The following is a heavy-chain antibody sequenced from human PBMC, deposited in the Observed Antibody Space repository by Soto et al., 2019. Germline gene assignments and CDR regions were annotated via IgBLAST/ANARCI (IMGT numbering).Heavy chain of an antibody. D-gene: IGHD2-15*01. Sequence: SETLSLTCTVSGGSVSSSSCYWDWIRQPPGKGLEWIGSIYYSGSTYYNPSLKSRVTMSVDTSKNQFSLQLSSVTAADTAVYYCASLVVAAAENYFDYWGQGTLVTVSS. J-gene: IGHJ4*02. CDR3: ASLVVAAAENYFDY. CDR2: IYYSGST. CDR1: GGSVSSSSCY. V-gene: IGHV4-39*01.